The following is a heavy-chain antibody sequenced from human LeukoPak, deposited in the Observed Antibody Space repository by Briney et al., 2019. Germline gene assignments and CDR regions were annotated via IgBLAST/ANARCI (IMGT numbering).Heavy chain of an antibody. V-gene: IGHV4-4*09. CDR3: ARLVGATTTGGYYYYYYMDV. CDR2: IYTSGST. Sequence: PSETLSLTCTVSGGSISSYYWSWIRQPPGKGLEWIGYIYTSGSTNYNPSLRSRVTISVDTSKNQFSLKLSSVTAADTAVYYCARLVGATTTGGYYYYYYMDVWGKGTTVTASS. CDR1: GGSISSYY. J-gene: IGHJ6*03. D-gene: IGHD1-26*01.